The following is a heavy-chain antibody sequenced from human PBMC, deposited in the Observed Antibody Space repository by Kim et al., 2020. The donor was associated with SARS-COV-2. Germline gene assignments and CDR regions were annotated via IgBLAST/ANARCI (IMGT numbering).Heavy chain of an antibody. D-gene: IGHD6-19*01. CDR3: ARFAVAGPFDY. Sequence: SRVTISVDTSKNQFSLKLSSVTAADTAVYYCARFAVAGPFDYWGQGTLVTVSS. V-gene: IGHV4-34*01. J-gene: IGHJ4*02.